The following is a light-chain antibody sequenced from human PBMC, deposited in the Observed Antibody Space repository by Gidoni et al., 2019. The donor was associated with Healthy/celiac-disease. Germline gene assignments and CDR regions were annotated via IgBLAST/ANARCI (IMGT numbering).Light chain of an antibody. J-gene: IGKJ1*01. CDR2: AAS. V-gene: IGKV1-6*01. CDR1: QGIRND. Sequence: AIQMTQSPSSLSASVGDRVTITCRASQGIRNDLGWYQQKPGKAPKLLIYAASSLQSGVQTRFSGSGSGTDFTLTISSLQPEDFATYYCLQDYNYPWTFGQGTKVEIK. CDR3: LQDYNYPWT.